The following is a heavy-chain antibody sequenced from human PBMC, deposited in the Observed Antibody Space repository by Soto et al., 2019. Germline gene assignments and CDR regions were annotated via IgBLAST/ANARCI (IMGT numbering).Heavy chain of an antibody. CDR2: ISSSSSYI. CDR3: ARAAGLWFFDY. CDR1: GFTFSSYS. V-gene: IGHV3-21*01. Sequence: PGGSLSLSCAASGFTFSSYSMNWVRQAPGKGLEWVSSISSSSSYIYYADSVKGRFTISRDNAKNSLYLQMNSLRAEDTAVYYCARAAGLWFFDYWGQGTLVTVSS. J-gene: IGHJ4*02. D-gene: IGHD3-10*01.